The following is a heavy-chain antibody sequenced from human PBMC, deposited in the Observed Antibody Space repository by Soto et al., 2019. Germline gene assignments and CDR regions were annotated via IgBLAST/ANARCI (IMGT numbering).Heavy chain of an antibody. CDR3: ARGIVAVAGSEHFDY. Sequence: GASVKVSCKASGYTFTNYDINWVRHATGQGLEWMGWMNPNSGNTGYAQKFQGRVTMTRNTSISTAYMELSSLRSEDTAVYYCARGIVAVAGSEHFDYWGQGTLVTVSS. J-gene: IGHJ4*02. CDR1: GYTFTNYD. V-gene: IGHV1-8*01. D-gene: IGHD6-19*01. CDR2: MNPNSGNT.